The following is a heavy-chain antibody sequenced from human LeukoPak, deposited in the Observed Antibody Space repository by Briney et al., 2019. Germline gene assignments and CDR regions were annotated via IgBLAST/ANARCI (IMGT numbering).Heavy chain of an antibody. CDR2: INPNSGGT. CDR1: GYTFTGYY. CDR3: ARVLYYGSGSYLDY. D-gene: IGHD3-10*01. V-gene: IGHV1-2*02. J-gene: IGHJ4*02. Sequence: ASVKVSCKASGYTFTGYYMHWVRQAPGQGLGWMGWINPNSGGTNYAQKFQGRVTMTRDTSISTAYMELSRLRSDDTAVYYWARVLYYGSGSYLDYWGQGTLVTVSS.